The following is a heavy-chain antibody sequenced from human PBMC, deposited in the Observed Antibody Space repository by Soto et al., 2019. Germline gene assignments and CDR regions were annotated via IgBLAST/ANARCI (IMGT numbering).Heavy chain of an antibody. CDR1: GGSFSGYY. V-gene: IGHV4-34*01. CDR3: ARAVAHCSSTSCYGGVYYYYYMDV. D-gene: IGHD2-2*01. J-gene: IGHJ6*03. CDR2: INHSGST. Sequence: SETLSLTCAVYGGSFSGYYWSWIRQPPGNGLEWIGEINHSGSTNYNPSLKSRVTISVDTSKNQFSLKLSSVTAADTAVYYCARAVAHCSSTSCYGGVYYYYYMDVWGKGTTVTVSS.